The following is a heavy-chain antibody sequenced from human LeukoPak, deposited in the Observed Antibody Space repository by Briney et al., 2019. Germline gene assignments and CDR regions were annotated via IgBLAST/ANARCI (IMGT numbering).Heavy chain of an antibody. V-gene: IGHV1-2*02. CDR3: AKRPTDAFDI. J-gene: IGHJ3*02. CDR2: INSYSGGT. Sequence: ASVKVSCKASGYTFTGHYMHWVRQAPGQGLEWMGWINSYSGGTKYAQKFQGRVTMTRDTSISTAYMELSRLRSDDTAVYYCAKRPTDAFDIWGQGTMVTVSS. CDR1: GYTFTGHY.